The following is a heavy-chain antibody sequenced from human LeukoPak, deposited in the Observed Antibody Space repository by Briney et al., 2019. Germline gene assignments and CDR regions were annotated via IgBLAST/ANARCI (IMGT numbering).Heavy chain of an antibody. D-gene: IGHD3-22*01. CDR2: IYHSGST. J-gene: IGHJ4*02. Sequence: PSXTLSLTCAVSGYSISSGYYWAWIRPPLGKGLEWIGNIYHSGSTYYNPSLKSRVTISVDTSKNHFSLKLSSVTAADTAVYYCARRVSNGYYPDYWGQGTLVTVSS. CDR3: ARRVSNGYYPDY. CDR1: GYSISSGYY. V-gene: IGHV4-38-2*01.